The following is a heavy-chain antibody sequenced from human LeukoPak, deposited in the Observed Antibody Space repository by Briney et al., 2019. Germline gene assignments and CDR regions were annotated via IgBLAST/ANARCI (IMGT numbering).Heavy chain of an antibody. D-gene: IGHD2-15*01. Sequence: VGSLRLSCAASGFTFSSYAMSWVRQAPGQGLEWVSAISGSGCSTYYADSVKGRFTISRDNSKNTLYLQMNSLRAEDTTVYYCAKSTLRAALDAFDIWGQGTMVTVSS. CDR2: ISGSGCST. J-gene: IGHJ3*02. V-gene: IGHV3-23*01. CDR3: AKSTLRAALDAFDI. CDR1: GFTFSSYA.